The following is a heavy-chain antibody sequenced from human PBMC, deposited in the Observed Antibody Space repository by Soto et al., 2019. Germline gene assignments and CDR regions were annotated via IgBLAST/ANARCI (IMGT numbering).Heavy chain of an antibody. D-gene: IGHD4-17*01. Sequence: SETLSLTCSVSGGSISTSNYFWAWLRQPPGKGLEWIGTVLYTGSTYYNPSLKSRVTLSVDRSKNQFSLRLNSVTAADTAVYYCARPDYGDFRVYFDSWGRGTLVTVSS. CDR3: ARPDYGDFRVYFDS. J-gene: IGHJ4*02. CDR2: VLYTGST. V-gene: IGHV4-39*01. CDR1: GGSISTSNYF.